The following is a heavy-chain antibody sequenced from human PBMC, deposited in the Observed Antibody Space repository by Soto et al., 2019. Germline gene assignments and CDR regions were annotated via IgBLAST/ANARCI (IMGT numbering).Heavy chain of an antibody. CDR3: ARDRIVGTSYFDY. Sequence: SETLSLTCTASGGSISSFYWSWIRQPAGKGLEWIGRIYSSGTTNYNPSLKSRVTMSVDTSKNEVSLDLKSVTAADTAVYYCARDRIVGTSYFDYWGQGILVTVSS. CDR1: GGSISSFY. D-gene: IGHD1-26*01. CDR2: IYSSGTT. J-gene: IGHJ4*02. V-gene: IGHV4-4*07.